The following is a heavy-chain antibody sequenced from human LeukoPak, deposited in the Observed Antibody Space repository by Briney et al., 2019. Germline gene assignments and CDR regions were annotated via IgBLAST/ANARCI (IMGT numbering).Heavy chain of an antibody. D-gene: IGHD1-26*01. J-gene: IGHJ6*03. Sequence: SETLSLTCTVSGSSIGSGSYYWSWIRQPAGRGLEWIGRISTDGSTNYNPSLKNRVTMSVDTSKNQFSLKLSSVTAADTAIYYCAVVGRTSANQNYYYYYMDVWGKGTTVTVSS. V-gene: IGHV4-61*02. CDR3: AVVGRTSANQNYYYYYMDV. CDR2: ISTDGST. CDR1: GSSIGSGSYY.